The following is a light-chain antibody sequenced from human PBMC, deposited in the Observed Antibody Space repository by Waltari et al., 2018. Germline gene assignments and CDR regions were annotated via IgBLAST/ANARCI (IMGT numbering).Light chain of an antibody. CDR2: GVS. J-gene: IGKJ4*01. V-gene: IGKV3-20*01. CDR1: QSVTNNY. CDR3: HLYGSART. Sequence: NVLTQSPGTLSLSPGERATLSCRASQSVTNNYLAWYQQQPGQATRLLIYGVSSRATGIPDGFSGSGSGTDFTLTIGRLEPEDSAVYFCHLYGSARTFGGGTRVEIK.